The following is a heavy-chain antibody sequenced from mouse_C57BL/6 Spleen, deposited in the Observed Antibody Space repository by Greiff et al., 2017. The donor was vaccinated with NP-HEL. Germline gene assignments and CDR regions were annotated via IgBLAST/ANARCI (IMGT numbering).Heavy chain of an antibody. CDR1: GYSFTGYY. CDR2: INPSTGGT. J-gene: IGHJ4*01. Sequence: VHVKQSGPELVKPGASVKISCKASGYSFTGYYMNWVKQSPEKSLEWLGEINPSTGGTTYNQKFKAKATLTVDKSTSTAYMQLKGLTSEDSAVYYCARSGPHMDYWGQGTSVTVSS. V-gene: IGHV1-42*01. CDR3: ARSGPHMDY.